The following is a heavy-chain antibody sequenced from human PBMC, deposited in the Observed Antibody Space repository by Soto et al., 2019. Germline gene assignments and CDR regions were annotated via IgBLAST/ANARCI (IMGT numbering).Heavy chain of an antibody. CDR2: MHHIGRT. V-gene: IGHV4-4*02. CDR1: GGYITNNNW. Sequence: SETLSLTCDVSGGYITNNNWWSPVRQPPGEGLEWIGAMHHIGRTNYNPSLKSRVIRSVDTSKNQFSLKLSSVTAADTAVYYCARGGGSSSSSSPKTLGYWGQGTQVTVSS. D-gene: IGHD6-6*01. J-gene: IGHJ4*02. CDR3: ARGGGSSSSSSPKTLGY.